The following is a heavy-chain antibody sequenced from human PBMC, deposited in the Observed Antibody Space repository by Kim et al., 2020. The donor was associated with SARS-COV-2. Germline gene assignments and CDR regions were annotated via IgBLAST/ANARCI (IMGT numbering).Heavy chain of an antibody. CDR1: GYAFTNYY. D-gene: IGHD2-2*01. J-gene: IGHJ4*02. CDR3: ARTPESGSSARYHY. CDR2: MNPNTGGA. V-gene: IGHV1-2*02. Sequence: ASVKVSCKASGYAFTNYYLHWVRQAPGQGLEWMGWMNPNTGGAYSAQNFQARITMTSDTSITTAYMELSSLRSDDTAVYYCARTPESGSSARYHYWGQGTLVTVSS.